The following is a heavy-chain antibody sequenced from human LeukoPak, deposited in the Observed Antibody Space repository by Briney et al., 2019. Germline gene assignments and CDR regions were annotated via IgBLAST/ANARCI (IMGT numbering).Heavy chain of an antibody. Sequence: SETLSLTCTVSGGSISSSNYYWGWIRQPPGKGLEWIGSIYYSGSTYYNPSLKSRVTISVDTSKNQFSLKLSSVTAADTAVYYCARLGSSWAYYFDYWGQGTLVTVSS. D-gene: IGHD6-13*01. CDR3: ARLGSSWAYYFDY. V-gene: IGHV4-39*01. CDR2: IYYSGST. CDR1: GGSISSSNYY. J-gene: IGHJ4*02.